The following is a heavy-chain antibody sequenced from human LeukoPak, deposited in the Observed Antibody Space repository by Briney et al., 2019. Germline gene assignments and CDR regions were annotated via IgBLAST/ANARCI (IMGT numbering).Heavy chain of an antibody. CDR3: VRSSTNSSSWSYYFDY. V-gene: IGHV4-34*01. J-gene: IGHJ4*02. Sequence: PSETLSLTCAVYGGSFSGHNWSWIRQSPGRGLEWIGEINHSGSTNYNLSLKSRVTISIDTSKNQFSLKLSSVTAADTAVYYCVRSSTNSSSWSYYFDYWGQGTLVTVSS. D-gene: IGHD6-13*01. CDR1: GGSFSGHN. CDR2: INHSGST.